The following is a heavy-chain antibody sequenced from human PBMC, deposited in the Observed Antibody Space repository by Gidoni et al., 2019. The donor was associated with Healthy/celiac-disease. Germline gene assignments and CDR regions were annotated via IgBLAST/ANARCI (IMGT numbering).Heavy chain of an antibody. CDR3: TTDGAWWEIPPLDY. J-gene: IGHJ4*02. CDR2: LKSKTDGETT. CDR1: GFTFSNAW. Sequence: EVQLVESGLGLVKPGGSLRLSCAASGFTFSNAWMNWVRQAPGKGLGWVGRLKSKTDGETTDYAAPVKGRCTISRDDSKNTLDLQMNSLKTEDTDVYYCTTDGAWWEIPPLDYWGQGTLVTVSS. V-gene: IGHV3-15*07. D-gene: IGHD1-26*01.